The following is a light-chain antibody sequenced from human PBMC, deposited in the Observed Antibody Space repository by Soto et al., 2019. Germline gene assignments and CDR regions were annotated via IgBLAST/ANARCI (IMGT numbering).Light chain of an antibody. CDR2: GAS. CDR3: QQNGNSLNT. V-gene: IGKV3-20*01. CDR1: QSVSSSY. Sequence: EIVLTQSPGTLSLSPGERATLSCRASQSVSSSYLAWYQQKPGQAPRLLIYGASSRATGIPDRFSGSGSGTDFTLTISRLEPEDFAVYYCQQNGNSLNTFGQGTNLEIK. J-gene: IGKJ2*01.